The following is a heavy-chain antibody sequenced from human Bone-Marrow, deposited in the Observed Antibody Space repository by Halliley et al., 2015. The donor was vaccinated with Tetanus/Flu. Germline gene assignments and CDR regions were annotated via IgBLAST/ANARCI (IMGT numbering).Heavy chain of an antibody. Sequence: LEWLGRTYYRSKLYNDYAVSVKSRKTINPDTAKNQFSLHLNSVTPEDTAVYYCTKGKSPYGMDVWGQGTTVTVSS. CDR3: TKGKSPYGMDV. CDR2: TYYRSKLYN. V-gene: IGHV6-1*01. J-gene: IGHJ6*02.